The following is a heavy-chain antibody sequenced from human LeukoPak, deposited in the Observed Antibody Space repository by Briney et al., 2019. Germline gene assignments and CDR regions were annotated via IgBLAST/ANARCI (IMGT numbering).Heavy chain of an antibody. Sequence: ASVKVSCKASGYTFTGYYMHWVRQAPGQGLEWMGWINPNSGGTNYARKFQGRVTMTRDTSISTAYMELSRLRSDDTAVYYCARGGYCGGDCLDWGQGTLVTVSS. CDR3: ARGGYCGGDCLD. J-gene: IGHJ4*02. CDR2: INPNSGGT. D-gene: IGHD2-21*01. CDR1: GYTFTGYY. V-gene: IGHV1-2*02.